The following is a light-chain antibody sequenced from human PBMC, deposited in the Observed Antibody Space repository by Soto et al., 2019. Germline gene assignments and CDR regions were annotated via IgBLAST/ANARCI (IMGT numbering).Light chain of an antibody. V-gene: IGKV3-15*01. CDR2: GAS. Sequence: EIGMTQSPATLSVSPGERATLSCRASQSVSSNLAWYQQKHGQAPRLLIYGASTRATGIPARFSGSGSGTEFTITISSMKYEDFEVYYCQQYGWSPLTFGGGTKVDI. CDR3: QQYGWSPLT. CDR1: QSVSSN. J-gene: IGKJ4*01.